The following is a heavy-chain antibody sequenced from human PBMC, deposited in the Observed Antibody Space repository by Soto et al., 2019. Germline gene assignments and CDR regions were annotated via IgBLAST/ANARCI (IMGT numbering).Heavy chain of an antibody. D-gene: IGHD4-17*01. V-gene: IGHV5-51*01. CDR1: GYSFTSYW. CDR3: ARHWEDPKTTVASDGMDV. Sequence: GESLKISCKVSGYSFTSYWIGWLRQMPGKVLEWMGIIYPGDSDTRYSPSFQGQVTISADKSISTAYLQWSSLKASDTAMYYCARHWEDPKTTVASDGMDVWGQGTTVTVSS. CDR2: IYPGDSDT. J-gene: IGHJ6*02.